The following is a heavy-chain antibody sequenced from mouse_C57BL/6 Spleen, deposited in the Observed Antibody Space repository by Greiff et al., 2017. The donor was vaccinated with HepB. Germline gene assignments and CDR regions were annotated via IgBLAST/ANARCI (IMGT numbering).Heavy chain of an antibody. Sequence: VQLQQPGAELVMPGASVKLSCKASGYTFTSYWMHWVKQRPGQGLEWIGEIDPSDSYTNYNQKFKGKSTLTVDKSSSTAYMQLSSLTSEDSAVYYCARGWITTGGYFDYCGQGTTLTVSS. CDR2: IDPSDSYT. V-gene: IGHV1-69*01. CDR1: GYTFTSYW. CDR3: ARGWITTGGYFDY. D-gene: IGHD1-1*01. J-gene: IGHJ2*01.